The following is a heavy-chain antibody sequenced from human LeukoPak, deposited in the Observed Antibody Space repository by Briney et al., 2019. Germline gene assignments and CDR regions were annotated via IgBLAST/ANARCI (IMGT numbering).Heavy chain of an antibody. CDR1: GFSFSSYA. D-gene: IGHD3-9*01. Sequence: GGSLRLSCAASGFSFSSYAMHWVRQAPGKGLEWVAAISYDGGNEYFADSVKGRFTISRDNSKNTLYLQMNSLRAEDTAVYYCARVGTKDYILTGLDYWGQGTLVTVSS. J-gene: IGHJ4*02. CDR2: ISYDGGNE. V-gene: IGHV3-30*04. CDR3: ARVGTKDYILTGLDY.